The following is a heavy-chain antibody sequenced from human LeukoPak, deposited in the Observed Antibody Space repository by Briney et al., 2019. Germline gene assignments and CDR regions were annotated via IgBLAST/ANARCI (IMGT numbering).Heavy chain of an antibody. D-gene: IGHD3/OR15-3a*01. J-gene: IGHJ4*02. CDR2: IYYSGST. CDR1: GGSISSSSYY. CDR3: ADGLYFDY. V-gene: IGHV4-39*01. Sequence: SETLSLTYTVSGGSISSSSYYWGWIRQPPGKGLEWIGSIYYSGSTYYNPSLKSRVTISVDTSKNQFSLKLSSVTAADTAVYYCADGLYFDYWGQGTLVTVSS.